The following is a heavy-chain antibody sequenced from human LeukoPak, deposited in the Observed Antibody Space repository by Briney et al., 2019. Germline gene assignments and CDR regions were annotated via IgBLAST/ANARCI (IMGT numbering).Heavy chain of an antibody. CDR1: GYTFTSYD. V-gene: IGHV1-8*01. CDR2: MNPNSGNT. Sequence: ASVKVSCKASGYTFTSYDINWVRQATGQGLEWMGWMNPNSGNTGYAQKFQGRVTMTRNTSISTAYMELSSLRSEDTAVYYCASRPYYILTGYYTLFDYWGQGTLVTVSS. CDR3: ASRPYYILTGYYTLFDY. D-gene: IGHD3-9*01. J-gene: IGHJ4*02.